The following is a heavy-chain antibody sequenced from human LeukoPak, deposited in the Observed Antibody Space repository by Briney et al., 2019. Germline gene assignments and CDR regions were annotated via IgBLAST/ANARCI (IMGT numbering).Heavy chain of an antibody. CDR3: ARPYCSGGDCLRYFDL. CDR2: MNPISGNT. CDR1: GYTFTSYD. Sequence: GASVKVSCTASGYTFTSYDISWVRQATGQGLEWMGWMNPISGNTGYAQKFQGRVTMTRSTSISTAYMELSSLRSEDTAVYYCARPYCSGGDCLRYFDLWGRGTLITVSS. D-gene: IGHD2-15*01. V-gene: IGHV1-8*01. J-gene: IGHJ2*01.